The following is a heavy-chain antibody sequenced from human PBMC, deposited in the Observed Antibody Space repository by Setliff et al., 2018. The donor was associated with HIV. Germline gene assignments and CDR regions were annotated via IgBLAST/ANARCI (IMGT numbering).Heavy chain of an antibody. CDR3: ARVGASGVASSMDYHYYMDV. V-gene: IGHV4-59*12. CDR1: GGSISNYY. D-gene: IGHD2-2*01. J-gene: IGHJ6*03. Sequence: SETLSLTCTISGGSISNYYWSWIRQPPGKELEWIGFIYYTGSTNYNPSLKSRVTMSVDTSKNQFSLKLSSVTAADTAVYYCARVGASGVASSMDYHYYMDVWGKGTTVTVSS. CDR2: IYYTGST.